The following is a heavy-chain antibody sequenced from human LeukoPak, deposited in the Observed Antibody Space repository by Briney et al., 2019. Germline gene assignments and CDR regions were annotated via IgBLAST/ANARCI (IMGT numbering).Heavy chain of an antibody. Sequence: ASVKVSCKSSVYTFTTYYMHWVRQAPGQGLELMGIINPSGGSTNYAQKFQGRVTMTRDTSTGTVYMQLSSLRSEDTAVYYCERDPGSDCSGGSCYLDYWGQGALVTVSS. D-gene: IGHD2-15*01. V-gene: IGHV1-46*01. CDR1: VYTFTTYY. CDR3: ERDPGSDCSGGSCYLDY. J-gene: IGHJ4*02. CDR2: INPSGGST.